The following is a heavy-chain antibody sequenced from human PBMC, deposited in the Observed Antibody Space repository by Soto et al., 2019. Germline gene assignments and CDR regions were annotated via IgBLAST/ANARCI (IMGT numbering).Heavy chain of an antibody. CDR1: GLTFSSHW. Sequence: EVLLVESGGGLVQPGGSLRVSCAASGLTFSSHWMSWVRQAPGKGLEWVANIKQDGSEKNYVDSVKGRFTISRDNAGNSLHLPMICLRAEDTAVYYCASDWGIGYWGRGTMVTVSS. CDR2: IKQDGSEK. CDR3: ASDWGIGY. D-gene: IGHD3-16*01. J-gene: IGHJ4*02. V-gene: IGHV3-7*01.